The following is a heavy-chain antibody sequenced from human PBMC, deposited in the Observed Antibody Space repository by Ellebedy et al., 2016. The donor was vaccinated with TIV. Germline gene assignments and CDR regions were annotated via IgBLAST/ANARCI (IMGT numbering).Heavy chain of an antibody. J-gene: IGHJ3*02. CDR2: ISVDGRAV. V-gene: IGHV3-30*03. D-gene: IGHD6-19*01. CDR1: GFTFSDSV. Sequence: GESLKTSXVGFGFTFSDSVMHWVRQDPGKGLDWVAGISVDGRAVHYPDSVKGRFTISRDNAQNTVYLQMNSLRLEDTAVYYCVRGWYSSGHCDVFAMWGQGTIVTVSS. CDR3: VRGWYSSGHCDVFAM.